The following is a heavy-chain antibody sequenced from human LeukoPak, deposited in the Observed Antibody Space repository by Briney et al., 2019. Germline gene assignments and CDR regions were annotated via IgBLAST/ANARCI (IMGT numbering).Heavy chain of an antibody. CDR3: ARDDGRITMVRGVLT. Sequence: SETLSLTCAVSGGSISSSNWWSWVRQPPGKGLEWIGEIYHSGSTNYNPPLKSRVTISVDKSKNQFSLKLSSVTAADTAVYYCARDDGRITMVRGVLTWGQGTLVTVSS. J-gene: IGHJ5*02. V-gene: IGHV4-4*02. D-gene: IGHD3-10*01. CDR2: IYHSGST. CDR1: GGSISSSNW.